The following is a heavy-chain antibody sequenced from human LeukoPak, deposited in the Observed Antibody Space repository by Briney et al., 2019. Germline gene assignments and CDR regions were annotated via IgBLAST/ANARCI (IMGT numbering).Heavy chain of an antibody. CDR3: ARGGRGVVPAASIDY. J-gene: IGHJ4*01. CDR1: GFTFSSYS. D-gene: IGHD2-2*01. Sequence: GGSLRLSCAASGFTFSSYSMNWVRQAPGKGLEWVSSISSSSSYIYYADSVKGRFTISRDNAKNSLYLQMSSLRAEDTAVYYCARGGRGVVPAASIDYWGQGTLVTVSS. V-gene: IGHV3-21*01. CDR2: ISSSSSYI.